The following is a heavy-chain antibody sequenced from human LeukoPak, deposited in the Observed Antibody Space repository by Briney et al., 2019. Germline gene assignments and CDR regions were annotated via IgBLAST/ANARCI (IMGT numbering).Heavy chain of an antibody. V-gene: IGHV3-48*02. J-gene: IGHJ3*02. CDR2: ISSRSFAI. Sequence: GGSLRLSCAASGFTFSAYSMNWVRQAPGKGLDWVSYISSRSFAIYYADSVKGRFTISRDNAKNSLYLEMNSLRDEDTAVYYCARSVIAVAGYDAFDIWGQGTVVTVSS. CDR3: ARSVIAVAGYDAFDI. D-gene: IGHD6-19*01. CDR1: GFTFSAYS.